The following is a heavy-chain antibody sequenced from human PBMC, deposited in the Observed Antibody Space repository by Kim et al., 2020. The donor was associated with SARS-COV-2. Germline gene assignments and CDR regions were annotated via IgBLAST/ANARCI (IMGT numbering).Heavy chain of an antibody. D-gene: IGHD3-16*01. Sequence: SYEAPVKGRFTISRDNAKNTLYLQMNSLRAEDTAVYYCARDGAREYFDYWGQGTLVTVSS. CDR3: ARDGAREYFDY. J-gene: IGHJ4*02. V-gene: IGHV3-74*01.